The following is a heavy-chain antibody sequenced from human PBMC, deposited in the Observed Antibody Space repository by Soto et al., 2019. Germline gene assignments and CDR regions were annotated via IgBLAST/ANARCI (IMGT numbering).Heavy chain of an antibody. CDR2: ISGSGGST. J-gene: IGHJ6*03. Sequence: GGSLRLSCAASGFTFSSYAMSWVRQAPGKGLEWVSDISGSGGSTYYADSVKGRFTISRDNSKNTLYLQMNSLRAEDTAVYYCAKVYYCSGGSCYSPNYYYYMDVWGKGTTVTVSS. CDR1: GFTFSSYA. V-gene: IGHV3-23*01. D-gene: IGHD2-15*01. CDR3: AKVYYCSGGSCYSPNYYYYMDV.